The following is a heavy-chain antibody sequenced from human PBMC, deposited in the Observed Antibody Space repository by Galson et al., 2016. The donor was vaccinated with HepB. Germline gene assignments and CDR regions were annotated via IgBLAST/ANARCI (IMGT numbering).Heavy chain of an antibody. CDR3: ARDGGGSGTSELDY. CDR1: GGTFSTYA. CDR2: IIPILGTP. V-gene: IGHV1-69*05. Sequence: SVKVSCKAPGGTFSTYAFNWVRQAPGQGLEWMGGIIPILGTPNYAQNFQGRVTVTTDESTSTAYMELSSLRSEDTGVYYCARDGGGSGTSELDYWGQGTLVTVSS. J-gene: IGHJ4*02. D-gene: IGHD1-7*01.